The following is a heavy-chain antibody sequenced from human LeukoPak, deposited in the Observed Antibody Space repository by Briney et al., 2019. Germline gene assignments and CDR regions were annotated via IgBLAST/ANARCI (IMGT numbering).Heavy chain of an antibody. J-gene: IGHJ5*02. CDR2: IHSSGAT. Sequence: GGSLRLSCADSGLTRSDNYVRWVRQAPGEGLEWVSAIHSSGATCYADSVKGRFTISRDTSKNTLYLQINGLRVEDTAVYYCIVFGDSNHWGQGTLVTVSS. CDR1: GLTRSDNY. V-gene: IGHV3-53*01. D-gene: IGHD4-17*01. CDR3: IVFGDSNH.